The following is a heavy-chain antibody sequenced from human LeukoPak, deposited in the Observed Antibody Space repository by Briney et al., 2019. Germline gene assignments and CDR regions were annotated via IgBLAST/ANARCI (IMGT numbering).Heavy chain of an antibody. CDR1: GFTFSSYW. J-gene: IGHJ4*02. V-gene: IGHV3-7*01. CDR2: IKQDGSEK. D-gene: IGHD6-13*01. CDR3: AKTSGIISSWYPNQIDY. Sequence: GGSLRLSCAASGFTFSSYWMSWVRQAPGKGLEWVANIKQDGSEKYYADSVKGRFTISRDNSKNTLYLQMNSLRAEDTAVYYCAKTSGIISSWYPNQIDYWGQGTLVTVSS.